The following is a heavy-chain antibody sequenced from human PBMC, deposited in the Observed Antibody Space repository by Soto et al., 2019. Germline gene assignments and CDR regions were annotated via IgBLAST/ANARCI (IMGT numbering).Heavy chain of an antibody. V-gene: IGHV3-30-3*01. CDR1: GFTFSSYA. CDR3: ARVTVGAFDY. D-gene: IGHD1-26*01. CDR2: ISYDGSNK. Sequence: ESGGGVVKPGRSLRLSCAASGFTFSSYAMHWVRQAPGKGLEWVAVISYDGSNKYYADSVKGRFTISRDNSKNTLYLQMNSLRAEDTAVYYCARVTVGAFDYWGQGTLVTVSS. J-gene: IGHJ4*02.